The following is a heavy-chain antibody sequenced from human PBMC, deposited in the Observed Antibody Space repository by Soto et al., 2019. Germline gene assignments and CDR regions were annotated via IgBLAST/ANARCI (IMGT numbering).Heavy chain of an antibody. CDR1: GGSINSSNW. CDR2: IYHSGST. J-gene: IGHJ4*02. D-gene: IGHD6-19*01. V-gene: IGHV4-4*02. Sequence: PSETLSLTCAVSGGSINSSNWWSWVRQPPGKGLKWIGEIYHSGSTNYNPSLKSRVTISVDKSKNQFSLKLISVTAADTAVYYCARDHNLGFGSGWYALDYWGQGTLVTVSS. CDR3: ARDHNLGFGSGWYALDY.